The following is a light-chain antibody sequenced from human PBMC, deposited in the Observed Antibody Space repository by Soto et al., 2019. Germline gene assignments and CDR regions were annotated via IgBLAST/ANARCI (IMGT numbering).Light chain of an antibody. CDR2: GAS. Sequence: EIVMTQSPATLSVSPGERATLSCRASQSVSSNLAWYQQKPGQAPRLFIYGASTRATGIPARFSGSGSGTEFTLTTNSLQSEDFAVYYCQQYNNWPFTFGPGTKVDIK. CDR3: QQYNNWPFT. CDR1: QSVSSN. V-gene: IGKV3-15*01. J-gene: IGKJ3*01.